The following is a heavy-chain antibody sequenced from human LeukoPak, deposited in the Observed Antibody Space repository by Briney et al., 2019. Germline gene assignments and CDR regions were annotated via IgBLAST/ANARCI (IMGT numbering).Heavy chain of an antibody. Sequence: PGGSLRLSCAVSGFTISDNYRSWVRQAPGKGLEWVSVIYSRGSTSYTDSVKGRFTISRDNSKNTVYLQMNSLRAEDTAVYYCASLYCSAGSCFVDYWGQGTLVSVSA. V-gene: IGHV3-53*01. CDR3: ASLYCSAGSCFVDY. D-gene: IGHD2-15*01. CDR1: GFTISDNY. J-gene: IGHJ4*02. CDR2: IYSRGST.